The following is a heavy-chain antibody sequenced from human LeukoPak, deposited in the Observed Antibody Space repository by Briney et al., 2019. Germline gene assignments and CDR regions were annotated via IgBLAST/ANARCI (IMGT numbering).Heavy chain of an antibody. V-gene: IGHV3-7*01. CDR3: AREGGWGSPAGY. CDR1: GFTFSSYW. D-gene: IGHD2-2*01. J-gene: IGHJ4*02. CDR2: IKQDGSEE. Sequence: GGSLRPSCAVSGFTFSSYWMTWVRQAPGKGLEWVANIKQDGSEENYVDSVKGRFTISRDNAKNSLYLQMNSLRGEDTAVYFCAREGGWGSPAGYWGQGTLVTVSS.